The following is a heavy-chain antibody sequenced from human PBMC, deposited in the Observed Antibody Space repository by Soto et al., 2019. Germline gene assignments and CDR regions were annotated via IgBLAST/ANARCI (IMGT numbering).Heavy chain of an antibody. V-gene: IGHV3-30-3*01. CDR1: GFTFSSYA. CDR2: ISYDGSNK. Sequence: VGSLRLSCAASGFTFSSYAMHWVRQAPGKGLEWVAVISYDGSNKYYADSVKGRFTISRDNSKNTLYLQMNSLRAEDTAVYYCAREGCSGGSCWMGYYGMDVWGQGTTVTVSS. CDR3: AREGCSGGSCWMGYYGMDV. D-gene: IGHD2-15*01. J-gene: IGHJ6*02.